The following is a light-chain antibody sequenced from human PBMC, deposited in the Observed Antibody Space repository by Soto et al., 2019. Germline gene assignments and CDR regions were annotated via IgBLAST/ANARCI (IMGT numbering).Light chain of an antibody. CDR1: QGIANF. CDR3: QQLNSFPIP. J-gene: IGKJ3*01. CDR2: GAS. V-gene: IGKV1-9*01. Sequence: IQLTQSPSSLSASVGDRVTISCRASQGIANFLAWYQQKPGKAPKLLIYGASTLQSWVPSRFSGSGSGTDFTLTISSLQPEDFATYHCQQLNSFPIPFGPGTKVDIK.